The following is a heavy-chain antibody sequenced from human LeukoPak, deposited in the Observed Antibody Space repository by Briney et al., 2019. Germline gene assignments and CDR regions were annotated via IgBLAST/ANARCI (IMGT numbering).Heavy chain of an antibody. CDR1: GFTFSHYY. V-gene: IGHV3-7*01. CDR3: ARESIVVVPTTMDDASDI. J-gene: IGHJ3*02. CDR2: IKQDGSEQ. D-gene: IGHD2-2*01. Sequence: PGGSLRLSCAASGFTFSHYYMSWVRQAPGKGLEWVASIKQDGSEQFYLDSVKGRFTISRDNAKNALYLQMHSLRVEDTAVYYCARESIVVVPTTMDDASDIWGQGTMVTVSS.